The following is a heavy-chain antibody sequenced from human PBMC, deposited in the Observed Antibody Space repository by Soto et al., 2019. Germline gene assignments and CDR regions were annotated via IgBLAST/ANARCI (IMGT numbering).Heavy chain of an antibody. V-gene: IGHV3-53*01. Sequence: EVQLVESGGCLIQPGGSLRLSCAASGFTVSSNYMSWVRQAPGKGLEWVSVIYSGGSTYYADSVKGRFTISRDNSKNTLYLQMNSLIAEDTAVYYCARDRVAGYGMDVWGQGTTVTVSS. CDR2: IYSGGST. D-gene: IGHD6-19*01. J-gene: IGHJ6*02. CDR1: GFTVSSNY. CDR3: ARDRVAGYGMDV.